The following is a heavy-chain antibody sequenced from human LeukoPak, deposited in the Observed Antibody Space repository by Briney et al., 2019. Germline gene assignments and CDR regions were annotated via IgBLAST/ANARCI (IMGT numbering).Heavy chain of an antibody. V-gene: IGHV3-20*04. CDR2: INWNGETT. CDR3: ATHSYYYGSGSYPHYLDY. D-gene: IGHD3-10*01. Sequence: PGGSLRLSCAASGFSFEDNGMSWVRQAPGKGLEWVSGINWNGETTGDVDSVKGRFTISRDNAKNSLYLQMNSLRAEDTALYYCATHSYYYGSGSYPHYLDYWGQGTLVTVSS. CDR1: GFSFEDNG. J-gene: IGHJ4*02.